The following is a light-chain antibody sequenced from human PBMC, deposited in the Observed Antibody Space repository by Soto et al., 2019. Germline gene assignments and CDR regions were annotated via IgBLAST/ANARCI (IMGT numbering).Light chain of an antibody. CDR2: EVS. CDR3: SSYTTSSTWV. CDR1: SSDVGGYNY. V-gene: IGLV2-14*01. Sequence: QSALTQPAPVSGSPGQSITISCTGTSSDVGGYNYVSWYQQHPGKAPKLMIYEVSNRPSGVSNRFSGSKSGNTASLTISGLQAEDEADYYCSSYTTSSTWVFGGGTQLT. J-gene: IGLJ3*02.